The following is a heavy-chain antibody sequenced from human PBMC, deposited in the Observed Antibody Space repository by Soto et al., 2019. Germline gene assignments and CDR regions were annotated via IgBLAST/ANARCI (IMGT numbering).Heavy chain of an antibody. Sequence: QVQLQESGPGLVKPSQTLSLTCTVSGGSINSDDSYWSWLRQPPGRGLEWIGYIYDSETTYYNPSPKSRVTISVATSKNQFSLKLNSVTTADTAVYYCARGRQSEIVAMLASNGMDVWGQGTTVIVSS. CDR2: IYDSETT. J-gene: IGHJ6*02. V-gene: IGHV4-30-4*01. D-gene: IGHD5-12*01. CDR1: GGSINSDDSY. CDR3: ARGRQSEIVAMLASNGMDV.